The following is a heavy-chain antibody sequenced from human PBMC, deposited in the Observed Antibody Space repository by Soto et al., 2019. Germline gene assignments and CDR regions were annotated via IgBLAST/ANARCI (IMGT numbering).Heavy chain of an antibody. CDR2: INAGNGNT. CDR3: ARDPISYYYGSGSFDY. J-gene: IGHJ4*02. Sequence: ASVKVSCKASGYTFTSYAMHWVRQAPGQRLEWMGWINAGNGNTKYSQKFQGRVTITRDTSASTAYMELSSLRSEDTAVYYCARDPISYYYGSGSFDYWGQGTMVTVSS. V-gene: IGHV1-3*01. D-gene: IGHD3-10*01. CDR1: GYTFTSYA.